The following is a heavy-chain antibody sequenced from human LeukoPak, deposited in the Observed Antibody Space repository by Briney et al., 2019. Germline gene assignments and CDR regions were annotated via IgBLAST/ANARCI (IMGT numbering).Heavy chain of an antibody. D-gene: IGHD5-18*01. J-gene: IGHJ4*02. CDR1: GFTFSSYA. CDR3: AKLFSYSYGEEDYFDY. Sequence: PGGSLRLSCAASGFTFSSYAMSWVRQAPGKGLEWVSAISGSGGSTYYADSVKGRFTISRDNSKNTLYLQMNSLRAEDTAVYYCAKLFSYSYGEEDYFDYWGQGTLVTVSS. V-gene: IGHV3-23*01. CDR2: ISGSGGST.